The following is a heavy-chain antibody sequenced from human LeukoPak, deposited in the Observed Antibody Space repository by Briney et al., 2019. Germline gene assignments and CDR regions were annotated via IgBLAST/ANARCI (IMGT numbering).Heavy chain of an antibody. CDR3: AKAKLIAVAGATDS. V-gene: IGHV3-30*18. CDR2: ISYDGSNK. CDR1: GFTFSSYG. D-gene: IGHD6-19*01. Sequence: PGRSLRLSCAASGFTFSSYGMHWVRQAPGKGLEWVAVISYDGSNKYYADSVKGRFTISRDNSKNTLYLQMNSLRAEDTAVYFCAKAKLIAVAGATDSWGQGTLVTVSS. J-gene: IGHJ4*02.